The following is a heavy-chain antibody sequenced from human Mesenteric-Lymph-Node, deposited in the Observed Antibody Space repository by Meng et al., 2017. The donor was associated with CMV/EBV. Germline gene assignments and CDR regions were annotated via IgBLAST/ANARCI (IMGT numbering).Heavy chain of an antibody. J-gene: IGHJ4*02. Sequence: GESLKISCAASGFTVSRNFMSWVRQAPGKGLEWVSITYDNGNTYYSDSVKGRFTISRDDSKNTLYLQMNSLRAEETAVYYCAGSTVVNVGEYWGRGSLVTVSS. V-gene: IGHV3-66*02. CDR2: TYDNGNT. CDR3: AGSTVVNVGEY. CDR1: GFTVSRNF. D-gene: IGHD4-23*01.